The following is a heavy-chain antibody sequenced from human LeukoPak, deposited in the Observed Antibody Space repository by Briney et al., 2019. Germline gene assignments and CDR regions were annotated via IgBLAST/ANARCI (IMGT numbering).Heavy chain of an antibody. CDR3: AIENYYDSSGYSKAFDY. Sequence: ASVKVSCKASGYTFTGYYVHWVRQAPGQGLEWMGWISPDSGGTNYAQKFQGRVTMTRDSSISTAYMELSRLRSDDMAVYYCAIENYYDSSGYSKAFDYWGQGTLVTVSS. D-gene: IGHD3-22*01. CDR1: GYTFTGYY. J-gene: IGHJ4*02. V-gene: IGHV1-2*02. CDR2: ISPDSGGT.